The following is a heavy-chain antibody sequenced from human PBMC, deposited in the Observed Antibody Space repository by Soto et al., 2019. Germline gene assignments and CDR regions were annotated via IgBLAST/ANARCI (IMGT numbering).Heavy chain of an antibody. D-gene: IGHD2-15*01. CDR3: AKVRDCSGGTCYSWWFDP. V-gene: IGHV4-61*05. CDR1: GGSISSSSYY. CDR2: ISYSGRT. Sequence: SETLSLTCTVSGGSISSSSYYWGWIRQPPGKGLEWIGHISYSGRTSYNSSLKSRVTISVDTSKSQLSLKLSSVTAADTAVYYCAKVRDCSGGTCYSWWFDPWGQGTLVTVSS. J-gene: IGHJ5*02.